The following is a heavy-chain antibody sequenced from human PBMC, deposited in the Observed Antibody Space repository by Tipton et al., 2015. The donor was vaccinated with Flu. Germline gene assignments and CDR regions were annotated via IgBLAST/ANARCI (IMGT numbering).Heavy chain of an antibody. CDR1: GFSVSRGYY. V-gene: IGHV4-38-2*02. Sequence: GLVKPSETLSLRCTVSGFSVSRGYYWAWIRQPPGKGLEWIGSVYYGGITSNPSLSSRLTISLDTPKNQFSLRLSSVTAADTAVYYCAKIEGSFEMGSCVGSGCLIDFWGQGILVSVSS. D-gene: IGHD2-21*01. J-gene: IGHJ4*02. CDR3: AKIEGSFEMGSCVGSGCLIDF. CDR2: VYYGGIT.